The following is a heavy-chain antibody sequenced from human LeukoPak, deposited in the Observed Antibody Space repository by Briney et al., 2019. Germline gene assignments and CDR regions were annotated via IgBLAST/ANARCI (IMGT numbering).Heavy chain of an antibody. Sequence: GGSLRLSCAASGFTFSDYYMSWIRQAPGKGLEWASYISSSSSYTNYADSVKGRFTISRDNAKNSLYLQMNSLRAEDTAVYYCARVYRSSGDSYYFDYWGQGTLVTVSS. CDR1: GFTFSDYY. D-gene: IGHD6-19*01. V-gene: IGHV3-11*06. J-gene: IGHJ4*02. CDR2: ISSSSSYT. CDR3: ARVYRSSGDSYYFDY.